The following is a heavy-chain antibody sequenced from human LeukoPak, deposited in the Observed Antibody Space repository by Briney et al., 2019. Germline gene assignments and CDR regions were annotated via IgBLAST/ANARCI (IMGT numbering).Heavy chain of an antibody. J-gene: IGHJ5*02. D-gene: IGHD5-24*01. Sequence: PGGSLRLSCAASGFTFSNYWMIWVRQAPGKGLEWVGSIKQDGSEKRYADSARGRFSISRDNAQTSLYLQMNSLRAEDTAVYYCARASDPWLQLTWGQGTLVTVSS. CDR3: ARASDPWLQLT. CDR2: IKQDGSEK. CDR1: GFTFSNYW. V-gene: IGHV3-7*05.